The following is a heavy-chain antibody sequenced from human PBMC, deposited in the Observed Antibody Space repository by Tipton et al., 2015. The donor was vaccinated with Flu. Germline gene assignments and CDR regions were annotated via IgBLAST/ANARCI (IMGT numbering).Heavy chain of an antibody. CDR1: GYSISSGYY. CDR3: ARGKGDFDY. V-gene: IGHV4-38-2*02. J-gene: IGHJ4*02. Sequence: TLSLTCTVSGYSISSGYYWGWIRQPPGKGLEWIGSIYHSGSTYYNPSLKSRVTISVDTSKNQFSLKLSSVTAADTAVYYCARGKGDFDYWGQGTLVTVSS. CDR2: IYHSGST.